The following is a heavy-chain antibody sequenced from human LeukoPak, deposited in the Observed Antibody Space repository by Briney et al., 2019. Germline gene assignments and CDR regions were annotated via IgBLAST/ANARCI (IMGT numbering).Heavy chain of an antibody. CDR1: GGSISSSSYY. CDR2: IYYSGST. J-gene: IGHJ3*02. Sequence: SETLSLTCTVSGGSISSSSYYWGWIRQPPGKGLEWIGSIYYSGSTYYNPSLKSRVTISVDTSKNQFSLKLSSVTAADTAVYYCARDHTFTDYYDSSGPEAFDIWGQGTMVTVSS. CDR3: ARDHTFTDYYDSSGPEAFDI. D-gene: IGHD3-22*01. V-gene: IGHV4-39*07.